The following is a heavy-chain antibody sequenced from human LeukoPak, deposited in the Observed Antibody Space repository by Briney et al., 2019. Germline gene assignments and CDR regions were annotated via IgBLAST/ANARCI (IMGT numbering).Heavy chain of an antibody. D-gene: IGHD3-22*01. Sequence: ASVKVSCKASGYTFTSYGISWVRQAPGQGLEWMGWISAYNGNTNYAQKLQGRVTMTTDTSTGTAYMELRSLRSDDTAVYYCARAYYYDSSGYYARQGYWGQGTLVTVSS. CDR2: ISAYNGNT. V-gene: IGHV1-18*01. CDR1: GYTFTSYG. CDR3: ARAYYYDSSGYYARQGY. J-gene: IGHJ4*02.